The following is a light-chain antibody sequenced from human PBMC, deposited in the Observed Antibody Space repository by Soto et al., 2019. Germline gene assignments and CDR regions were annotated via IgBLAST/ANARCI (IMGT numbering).Light chain of an antibody. CDR3: QQSYSRPRT. CDR2: TAS. Sequence: DIQITQSPSSLSASVGDRVTITCRASQSISSYINWYQQKPGKAPNXLIYTASSLESGVPSRFSGSGSGTDFNLTITSLQPEDFATYFCQQSYSRPRTFGQGTKVDIK. V-gene: IGKV1-39*01. CDR1: QSISSY. J-gene: IGKJ1*01.